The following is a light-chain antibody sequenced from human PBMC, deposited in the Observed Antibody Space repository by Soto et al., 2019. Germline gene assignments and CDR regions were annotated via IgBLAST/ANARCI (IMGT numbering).Light chain of an antibody. Sequence: DIQMTQSPSTLSASVGDRVTITCRASQSISSWLAWYQQKPGKAPKLLIYKASNLQSGVPSRFSGSGSGTKFTLTISSLQPDDFATYYCQQYNSYLWTFGQGTKVDIK. V-gene: IGKV1-5*03. J-gene: IGKJ1*01. CDR3: QQYNSYLWT. CDR1: QSISSW. CDR2: KAS.